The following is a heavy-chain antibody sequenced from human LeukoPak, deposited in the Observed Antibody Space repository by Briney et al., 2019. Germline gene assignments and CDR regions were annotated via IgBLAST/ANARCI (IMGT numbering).Heavy chain of an antibody. V-gene: IGHV4-4*02. D-gene: IGHD7-27*01. Sequence: SETLSLTCAVSGGSLSSNNWWSWVRQPPGKGLEWIGEIFHSGSTNYNPSLKSRVTISVDKSKNQFSLKLSSVTAADTAVYYCATEGTLGIIDYWGQGTLVTVSS. CDR3: ATEGTLGIIDY. J-gene: IGHJ4*02. CDR1: GGSLSSNNW. CDR2: IFHSGST.